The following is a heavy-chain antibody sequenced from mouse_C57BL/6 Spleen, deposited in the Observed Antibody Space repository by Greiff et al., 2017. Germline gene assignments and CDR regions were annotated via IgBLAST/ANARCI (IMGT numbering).Heavy chain of an antibody. V-gene: IGHV10-1*01. Sequence: EVHLVESGGGLVQPTGSLTLSCAASGFSFNTYAMNWVRQAPGKGLEWVARIRSKSNNNATYYADSVKYRFTISRDDYEIMLYLHMINLNTDATAWDYCVKLGWDYAMDYWGQGTSVTVSS. D-gene: IGHD2-3*01. CDR3: VKLGWDYAMDY. CDR1: GFSFNTYA. J-gene: IGHJ4*01. CDR2: IRSKSNNNAT.